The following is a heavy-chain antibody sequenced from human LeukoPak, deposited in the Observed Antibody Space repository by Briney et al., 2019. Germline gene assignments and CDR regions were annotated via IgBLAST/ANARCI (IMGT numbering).Heavy chain of an antibody. CDR1: GGSISSSCYY. Sequence: SETLSLTCTVSGGSISSSCYYWGWLRQPPGKGLEWSVSIYYSGSTYYNPFLKSRVTISVDTSKNQFSLKLSSVTAADTAVYYCARHFLREDFDPWGQGTLVTVSS. V-gene: IGHV4-39*01. CDR3: ARHFLREDFDP. CDR2: IYYSGST. D-gene: IGHD2/OR15-2a*01. J-gene: IGHJ5*02.